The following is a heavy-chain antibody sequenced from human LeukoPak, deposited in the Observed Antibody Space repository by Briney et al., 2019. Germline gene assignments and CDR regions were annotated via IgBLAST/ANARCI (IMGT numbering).Heavy chain of an antibody. Sequence: SQTLSLTCALSGDSVSSNRAAWNWIRQSPSRGLEWLGRTYYRSKWYNDYAISVKSRITINPDTSKNQFSLQLNSVTPEDTAVYYCTRGLNPYLRDSTDWYYFDYWGQGTLVTVSS. V-gene: IGHV6-1*01. CDR2: TYYRSKWYN. D-gene: IGHD6-19*01. J-gene: IGHJ4*02. CDR3: TRGLNPYLRDSTDWYYFDY. CDR1: GDSVSSNRAA.